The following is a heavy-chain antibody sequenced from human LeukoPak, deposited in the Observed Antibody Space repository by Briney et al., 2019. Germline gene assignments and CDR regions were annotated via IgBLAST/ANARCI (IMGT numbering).Heavy chain of an antibody. J-gene: IGHJ4*01. CDR1: GFTFSNYA. V-gene: IGHV3-23*01. Sequence: GGSLRLSCAASGFTFSNYAMSWVRQAPGKGLEWVSTISGSNSTYYADSVKGRFTISRDNSKNTLSLQMNSLRVEDTAVYYCAKXMSXXXXXTXXYWXXXXXVTV. CDR2: ISGSNST. CDR3: AKXMSXXXXXTXXY.